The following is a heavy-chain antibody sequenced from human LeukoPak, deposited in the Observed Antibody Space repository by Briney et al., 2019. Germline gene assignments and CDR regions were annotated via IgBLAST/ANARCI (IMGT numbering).Heavy chain of an antibody. CDR2: ISGGSSTM. J-gene: IGHJ6*03. CDR1: GFTFSDYS. D-gene: IGHD3-9*01. Sequence: GGSLRLSCAASGFTFSDYSMNWVRQAPGKGLEWVSYISGGSSTMYYADSVKGRFTISRDNAKNPLYLQMNSLRAEDTAVYYCARDRGQTGYYWSYYYYMDVWGIGTTVTASS. V-gene: IGHV3-48*01. CDR3: ARDRGQTGYYWSYYYYMDV.